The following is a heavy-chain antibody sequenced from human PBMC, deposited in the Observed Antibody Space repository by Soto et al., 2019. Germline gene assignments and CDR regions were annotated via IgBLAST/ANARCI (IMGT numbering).Heavy chain of an antibody. Sequence: GGSLRLSCAASGFDFDGHAMHWVRQAPGKGLEWVSGITRNSGRNDYADSVRGRFIISRDDAKDSLYLQMNSLRTDDTAFYYCAKDKQGGTYFTGFDSWGQGTQVTVSS. V-gene: IGHV3-9*01. D-gene: IGHD1-26*01. J-gene: IGHJ4*02. CDR1: GFDFDGHA. CDR3: AKDKQGGTYFTGFDS. CDR2: ITRNSGRN.